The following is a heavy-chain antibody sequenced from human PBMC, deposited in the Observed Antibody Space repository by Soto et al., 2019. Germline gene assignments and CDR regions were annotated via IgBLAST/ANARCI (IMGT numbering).Heavy chain of an antibody. Sequence: SVKVSCKASGGTFSSYAISWVRQAPGQGLEWMGGIIPIFGTANYAQKFQGRVTITADESTSTAYMELSSLRSEDTGVYYCARDLRIAARPDDDYWGQGTLVTVSS. D-gene: IGHD6-6*01. V-gene: IGHV1-69*13. CDR1: GGTFSSYA. CDR2: IIPIFGTA. CDR3: ARDLRIAARPDDDY. J-gene: IGHJ4*02.